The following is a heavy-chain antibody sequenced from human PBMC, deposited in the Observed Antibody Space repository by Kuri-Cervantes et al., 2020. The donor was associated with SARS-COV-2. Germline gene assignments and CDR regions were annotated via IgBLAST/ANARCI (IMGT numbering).Heavy chain of an antibody. CDR2: IGTAGDT. Sequence: GESLKISCAACGFTFSSYDMHWVRQATGKGLEWVSAIGTAGDTYYPGSVKGQFTISRDNAKNTLYLQMNSLRAEDTAVYYCARASLDLTIFGVAYDAFDIWGQGTMVTVSS. D-gene: IGHD3-3*01. CDR1: GFTFSSYD. J-gene: IGHJ3*02. CDR3: ARASLDLTIFGVAYDAFDI. V-gene: IGHV3-13*03.